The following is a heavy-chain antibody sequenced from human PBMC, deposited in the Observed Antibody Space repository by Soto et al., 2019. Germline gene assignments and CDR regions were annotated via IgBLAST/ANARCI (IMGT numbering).Heavy chain of an antibody. Sequence: PGGSLRLSCAASGFTFTRYSMNWVRQAPGKGLEWVSSISSTTNYIYYADSMKGRFTVSRDNAKNSVYLDMNSLSAEDTAVYYSARESEDLTSNFDYLGQGTLVTVSS. CDR1: GFTFTRYS. V-gene: IGHV3-21*01. CDR2: ISSTTNYI. J-gene: IGHJ4*02. CDR3: ARESEDLTSNFDY.